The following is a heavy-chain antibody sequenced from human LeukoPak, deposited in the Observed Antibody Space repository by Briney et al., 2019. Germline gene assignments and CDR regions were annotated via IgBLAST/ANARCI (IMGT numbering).Heavy chain of an antibody. Sequence: SETLSLTCTVSGGSISSYYWSWIRQPPGKGLEWIGYIYYSGSTNYNPSLKSRVTISVDTSKNQFSLKLSSVTAADTAVYYCARGLLVVVAAGAFDIWGQGQWSPSLQ. CDR2: IYYSGST. CDR1: GGSISSYY. CDR3: ARGLLVVVAAGAFDI. D-gene: IGHD2-15*01. V-gene: IGHV4-59*01. J-gene: IGHJ3*02.